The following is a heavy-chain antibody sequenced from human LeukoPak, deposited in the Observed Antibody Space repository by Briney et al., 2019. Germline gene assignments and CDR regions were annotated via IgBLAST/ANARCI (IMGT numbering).Heavy chain of an antibody. CDR2: INPSGGTT. J-gene: IGHJ4*02. Sequence: GASVKVSCKASGYSFTGYAMNWVRQAPGQGLEWMGIINPSGGTTTYAQKFQGRVTMTRDTSTSTVYMELSSLRSEDTAVYFCARGGTWTIYYFDYWGQGTLVTVSS. CDR3: ARGGTWTIYYFDY. D-gene: IGHD3/OR15-3a*01. V-gene: IGHV1-46*01. CDR1: GYSFTGYA.